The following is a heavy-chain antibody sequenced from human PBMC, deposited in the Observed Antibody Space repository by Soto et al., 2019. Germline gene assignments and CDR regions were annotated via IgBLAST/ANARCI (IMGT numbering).Heavy chain of an antibody. CDR3: ARDHGVSEGEGYIAARPGGWFRGRMDV. CDR1: GGTFSSYA. V-gene: IGHV1-69*01. Sequence: QVQLVQSGAEVKKPGSSVKVSCKASGGTFSSYAISWVRQSPGQGLEWMGGIIPIFGTANYAQKFQGRVTITADESTSTAYRELSSLRSEDTAVYYCARDHGVSEGEGYIAARPGGWFRGRMDVWGQGTTVTVSS. J-gene: IGHJ6*02. CDR2: IIPIFGTA. D-gene: IGHD6-6*01.